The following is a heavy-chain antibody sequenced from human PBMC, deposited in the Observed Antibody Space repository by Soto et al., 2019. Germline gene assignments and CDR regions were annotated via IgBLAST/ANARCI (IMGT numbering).Heavy chain of an antibody. CDR1: GFTFNSYW. J-gene: IGHJ6*02. CDR3: ARGFKNYYAMDV. Sequence: EVQLVESGGGLVQPGGSLRLSCAASGFTFNSYWMHWVRQAPGKGLVWVSRLNSDGSSKYYGDSTKGRFTISRDNAENTVYLQMNSLRDEDTAVYFCARGFKNYYAMDVWGQGTTVTVFS. V-gene: IGHV3-74*01. CDR2: LNSDGSSK.